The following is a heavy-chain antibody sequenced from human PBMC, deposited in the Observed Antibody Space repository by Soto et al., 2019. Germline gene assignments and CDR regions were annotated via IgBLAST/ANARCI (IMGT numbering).Heavy chain of an antibody. D-gene: IGHD3-22*01. Sequence: GGSLRLSCAASEFTFSNYAMSWVRQAPGKGLEWVSAISYGGGTTYYADSVKGRFTISRDNSKNTLYLKMNSLRAEDTVVYYCAKNPGYYYDSTGYHFDYWGQGTLVTVSS. CDR2: ISYGGGTT. J-gene: IGHJ4*02. V-gene: IGHV3-23*01. CDR3: AKNPGYYYDSTGYHFDY. CDR1: EFTFSNYA.